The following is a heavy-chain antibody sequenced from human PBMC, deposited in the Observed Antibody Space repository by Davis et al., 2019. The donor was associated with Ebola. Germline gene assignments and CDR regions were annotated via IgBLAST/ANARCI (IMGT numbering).Heavy chain of an antibody. CDR3: ARAITMIVVGNWFDP. Sequence: SVKVSCKASGGTFSSYAISWVRQAPGQGLEWMGGIIPIFGTANYAQKFQGRVTITADESTSTAYMELSSLRSDDTAVYYCARAITMIVVGNWFDPWGQGTLVTVSS. J-gene: IGHJ5*02. V-gene: IGHV1-69*13. CDR2: IIPIFGTA. D-gene: IGHD3-22*01. CDR1: GGTFSSYA.